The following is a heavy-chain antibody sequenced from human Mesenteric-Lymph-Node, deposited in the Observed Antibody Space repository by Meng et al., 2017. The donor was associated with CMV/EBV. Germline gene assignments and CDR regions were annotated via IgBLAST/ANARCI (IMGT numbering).Heavy chain of an antibody. CDR2: INPSGGST. CDR1: GYTFTGYY. J-gene: IGHJ6*02. CDR3: ARDLPESSSFYYYYGMDV. D-gene: IGHD6-6*01. Sequence: ASVKVSCKASGYTFTGYYMHWVRQAPGQGLEWMGIINPSGGSTSYAQKFQGRVTMTRDTSTSTVYMELSSLRSEDTAVYYCARDLPESSSFYYYYGMDVWGQGTTVTVSS. V-gene: IGHV1-46*01.